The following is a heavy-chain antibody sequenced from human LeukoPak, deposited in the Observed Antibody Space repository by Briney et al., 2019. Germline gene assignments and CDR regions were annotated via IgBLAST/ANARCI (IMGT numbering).Heavy chain of an antibody. J-gene: IGHJ6*03. V-gene: IGHV3-30*02. CDR3: AKCSSGWTYYYYYHMDV. CDR1: GFTFSSYG. Sequence: QPGGSLRLSCAASGFTFSSYGMHWVRQAPGKGLEWVAFIRYDGSDKYYPDSVKGRFTISRDNSKNTLYLQMNSLRVEDTAVYYCAKCSSGWTYYYYYHMDVWGKGTTVTVSS. D-gene: IGHD6-19*01. CDR2: IRYDGSDK.